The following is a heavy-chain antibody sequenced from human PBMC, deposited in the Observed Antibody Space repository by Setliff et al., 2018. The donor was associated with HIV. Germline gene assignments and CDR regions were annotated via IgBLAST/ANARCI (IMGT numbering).Heavy chain of an antibody. CDR3: ASRIYYYDESRVLREEGFVP. CDR1: GYSRPNAAYSFASSW. J-gene: IGHJ5*02. V-gene: IGHV5-51*01. CDR2: ISVGDSHT. Sequence: PGESLKISCEDSGYSRPNAAYSFASSWIGWVRQRPGKGPEWMGIISVGDSHTTYSPAFQGQVTISVDKSIKTAYLQWTSLRPSDTAMYYCASRIYYYDESRVLREEGFVPWGQGTLVTVSS. D-gene: IGHD3-22*01.